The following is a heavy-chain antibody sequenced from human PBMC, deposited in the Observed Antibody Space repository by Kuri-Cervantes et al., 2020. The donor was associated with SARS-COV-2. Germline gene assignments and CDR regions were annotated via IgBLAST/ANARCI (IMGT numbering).Heavy chain of an antibody. J-gene: IGHJ6*03. V-gene: IGHV1-18*01. CDR1: GYIFTSYD. Sequence: ASVKVSCKASGYIFTSYDISWVRQAPGQGLEWMGWITGHNGDTNYAQKFQGRLTMTIDRSTTTAYMELRNLKSADAAVYYCARIGPAIDVLSLIAPENRADYYYMDVWGKGTTVTVSS. CDR3: ARIGPAIDVLSLIAPENRADYYYMDV. D-gene: IGHD2-21*01. CDR2: ITGHNGDT.